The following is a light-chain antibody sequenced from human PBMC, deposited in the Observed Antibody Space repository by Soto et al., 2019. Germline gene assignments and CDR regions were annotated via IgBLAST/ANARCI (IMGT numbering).Light chain of an antibody. V-gene: IGKV3-15*01. CDR2: GAS. CDR1: QDVMYD. CDR3: LHHHNFPIT. J-gene: IGKJ5*01. Sequence: EIVLTQSPATLSVSPGGRATLSCRASQDVMYDLAWYQQKPGQAPRLLVYGASTRATDAPPRFRGSGSGTEFSLTISSLQSEDFATYYCLHHHNFPITFGQGTRLEAK.